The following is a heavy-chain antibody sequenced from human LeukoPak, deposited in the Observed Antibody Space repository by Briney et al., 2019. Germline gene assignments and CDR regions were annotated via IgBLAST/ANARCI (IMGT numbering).Heavy chain of an antibody. CDR1: GGSISSYY. CDR3: ARARRYYDSSGYYPKAYYYGMDV. Sequence: SETLSLTCTVSGGSISSYYWSWIRQPPGKGLEWIGYIYYSGSTNYDPSLKSRVTISVDTSKNQFSLKLSSVTAADTAVYYCARARRYYDSSGYYPKAYYYGMDVWGQGTTVTVSS. CDR2: IYYSGST. V-gene: IGHV4-59*01. D-gene: IGHD3-22*01. J-gene: IGHJ6*02.